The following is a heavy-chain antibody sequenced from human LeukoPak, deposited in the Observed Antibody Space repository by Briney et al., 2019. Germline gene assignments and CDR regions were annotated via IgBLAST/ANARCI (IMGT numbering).Heavy chain of an antibody. Sequence: ASVKVSCKASGYTFTSYGISWVRQAPGQGLEWMGGIIPIFGTANYAQKFQGRVTITADESTSTAYMELSSLRSEDTAVYYCAREYDSSGYYVYWGQGTLVTVSS. CDR2: IIPIFGTA. CDR1: GYTFTSYG. D-gene: IGHD3-22*01. V-gene: IGHV1-69*13. CDR3: AREYDSSGYYVY. J-gene: IGHJ4*02.